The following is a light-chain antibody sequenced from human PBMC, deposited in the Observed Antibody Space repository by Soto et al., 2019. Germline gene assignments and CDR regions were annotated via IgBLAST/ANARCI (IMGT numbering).Light chain of an antibody. CDR1: SSDIGDSNY. Sequence: QSVRTQPASVSGSPGQSITISCTGTSSDIGDSNYVSWYQQHPGKAPKLVIYDVSNRPSGVSNRFSGSKSANTASLTISGLQAEDEADYYCSSFRSSSTSYGLGTGTKVTVL. V-gene: IGLV2-14*03. CDR3: SSFRSSSTSYG. CDR2: DVS. J-gene: IGLJ1*01.